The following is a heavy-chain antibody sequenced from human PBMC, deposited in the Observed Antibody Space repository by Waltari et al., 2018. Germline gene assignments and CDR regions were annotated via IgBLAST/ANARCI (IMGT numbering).Heavy chain of an antibody. CDR3: ARVYSSGIFPQLSQRTAPRIYFQH. CDR2: INAGNGKT. V-gene: IGHV1-3*01. Sequence: QVQLVQSGAEVKKPGASVKVSCKASGYTFTSYAMHWVRQAPGQRLEWMGWINAGNGKTKNSQKFQGRGTITRDTSASTAYMELSSLRSEDTAVYYCARVYSSGIFPQLSQRTAPRIYFQHWGQGTLVTVSS. J-gene: IGHJ1*01. D-gene: IGHD6-19*01. CDR1: GYTFTSYA.